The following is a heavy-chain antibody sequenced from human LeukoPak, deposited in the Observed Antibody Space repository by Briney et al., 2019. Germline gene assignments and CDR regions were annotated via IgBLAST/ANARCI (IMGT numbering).Heavy chain of an antibody. V-gene: IGHV3-21*01. CDR1: GFTFSSYS. J-gene: IGHJ5*02. CDR3: ARDFVSSGDWFDP. D-gene: IGHD6-25*01. Sequence: GGSLRLSCAASGFTFSSYSINWVRQAPGKGLEWVSCVSSTSSFIYYADSVKGRFTISRDNAKNSLYLQMNSLRAEDTAVYYCARDFVSSGDWFDPWGQGTLVTVSS. CDR2: VSSTSSFI.